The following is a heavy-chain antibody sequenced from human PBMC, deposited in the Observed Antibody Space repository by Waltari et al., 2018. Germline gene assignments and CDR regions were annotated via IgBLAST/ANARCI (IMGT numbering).Heavy chain of an antibody. D-gene: IGHD1-26*01. V-gene: IGHV4-39*01. J-gene: IGHJ3*02. CDR2: IYYSGST. Sequence: QLQLQESGPGLVKPSETLSLTCTVSGGSISSSSYYWGWIRQPPGKGLEWIGGIYYSGSTYYNPSLKIRVTISVDTSKNQFSLKLSSVTAADTAVYYCARRVGATTGVAFDIWGQGTMVTVSS. CDR1: GGSISSSSYY. CDR3: ARRVGATTGVAFDI.